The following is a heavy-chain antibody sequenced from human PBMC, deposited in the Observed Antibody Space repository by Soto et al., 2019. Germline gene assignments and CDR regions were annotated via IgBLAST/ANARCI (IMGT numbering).Heavy chain of an antibody. Sequence: SETLSLTCAVYGGSFSGYYWNWIRQPPGKGLEWIGEIDHSGYTNYNPSLKSRVTISVDTSKNQFSLKVTSVTAADTAVYYCARGRGSTGTFYHYYGMDVWGQGTTVTVSS. CDR1: GGSFSGYY. CDR2: IDHSGYT. D-gene: IGHD2-2*01. J-gene: IGHJ6*02. V-gene: IGHV4-34*01. CDR3: ARGRGSTGTFYHYYGMDV.